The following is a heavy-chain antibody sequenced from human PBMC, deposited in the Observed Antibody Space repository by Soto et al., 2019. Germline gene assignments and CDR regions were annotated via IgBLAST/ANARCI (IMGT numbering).Heavy chain of an antibody. CDR1: GGSLSNYG. CDR3: ARGDATKIVVTTYYGMDV. V-gene: IGHV1-69*12. D-gene: IGHD4-17*01. CDR2: IIPVFGTA. Sequence: QVQLVQSGAEVKKPGSSVKVSCKASGGSLSNYGISWVRQAPGQGLEWMGGIIPVFGTANYAQKFQGRVTIGADESTSRVYMDVTSLRSEDTAVYYCARGDATKIVVTTYYGMDVWGQGTTVTVSS. J-gene: IGHJ6*02.